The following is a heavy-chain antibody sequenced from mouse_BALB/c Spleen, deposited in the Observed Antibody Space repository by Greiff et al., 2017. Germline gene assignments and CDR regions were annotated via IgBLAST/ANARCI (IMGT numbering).Heavy chain of an antibody. Sequence: QVQLQQSGAELVKPGASVKLSCKASGYTFTSYWMHWVKQRPGQGLEWIGEINPSNGRTNYNEKFKSKATLTVDKSSSTAYMQLSSLTSEDSAVYYCARGDGNYAMDYWGQGTSVTVSS. CDR3: ARGDGNYAMDY. V-gene: IGHV1S81*02. J-gene: IGHJ4*01. CDR2: INPSNGRT. CDR1: GYTFTSYW. D-gene: IGHD2-1*01.